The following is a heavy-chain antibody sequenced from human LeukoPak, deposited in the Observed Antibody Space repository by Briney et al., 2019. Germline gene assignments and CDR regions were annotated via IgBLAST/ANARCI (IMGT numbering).Heavy chain of an antibody. CDR1: GFTFSNAW. V-gene: IGHV3-15*01. J-gene: IGHJ4*02. Sequence: GGSLRLSCAASGFTFSNAWMSWVRQAPGKGLEWVGRIKSKTDGGTTDYAAPVKGRFTISRDDSKNTLYLQMNSLKTEDTAVYYCTTNSRNEGLLDYWGQGTLVTASS. CDR2: IKSKTDGGTT. CDR3: TTNSRNEGLLDY. D-gene: IGHD3-10*01.